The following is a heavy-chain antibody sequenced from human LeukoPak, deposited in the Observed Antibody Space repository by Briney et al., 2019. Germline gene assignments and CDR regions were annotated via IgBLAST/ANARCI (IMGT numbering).Heavy chain of an antibody. Sequence: GGSLRLSCAASGFTVSSNYMSWVRQAPGKGLEWVSVIYRDGTTYYADSVKGRFTISGDKAKNSLYLQMNSLRVEDTAVYYCARDYKYAFDNWGQGTLVTVSS. J-gene: IGHJ4*02. CDR2: IYRDGTT. D-gene: IGHD5-24*01. V-gene: IGHV3-66*01. CDR1: GFTVSSNY. CDR3: ARDYKYAFDN.